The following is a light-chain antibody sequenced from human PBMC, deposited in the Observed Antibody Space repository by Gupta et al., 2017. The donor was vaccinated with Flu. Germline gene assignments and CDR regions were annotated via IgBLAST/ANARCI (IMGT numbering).Light chain of an antibody. CDR2: AAS. J-gene: IGKJ3*01. Sequence: DIQMTQSPSSLSASVGDRVTITCRASQSISSYLNWYQQKPGKAPKLLIYAASSLQSGVPSRFSGSGSGTDFTLTISRLQPEDFATYYCQQSYSPFTFGHGTKVDIK. CDR1: QSISSY. V-gene: IGKV1-39*01. CDR3: QQSYSPFT.